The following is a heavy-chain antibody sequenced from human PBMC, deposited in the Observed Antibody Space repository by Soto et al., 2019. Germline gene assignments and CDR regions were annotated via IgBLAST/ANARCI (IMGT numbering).Heavy chain of an antibody. Sequence: QVQLVESGGGLVKPGGSLRLSCAASGFTFSDYYMSWIRQAPGKGLEWVSYISSSGSTIYYADSVKGRFTLSRDNAKNSLYLQRTSLRADDTAVYYCARSYPLTIFGVGSRYFLYWGQGTLVTVSS. D-gene: IGHD3-3*01. CDR2: ISSSGSTI. CDR3: ARSYPLTIFGVGSRYFLY. V-gene: IGHV3-11*01. J-gene: IGHJ4*02. CDR1: GFTFSDYY.